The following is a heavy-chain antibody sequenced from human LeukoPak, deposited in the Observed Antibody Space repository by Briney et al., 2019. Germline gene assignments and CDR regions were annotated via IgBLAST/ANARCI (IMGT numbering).Heavy chain of an antibody. CDR3: AKLRAGPEAAFDI. Sequence: GGSLRLSCAASGFTFGSYWMTWVRQAPGKGLEWVANIKQDGSEKYYVDSVKGRFTISRDNAKNSLYLQMNSLRAEDTALYYCAKLRAGPEAAFDIWGQGTMVTVSS. V-gene: IGHV3-7*03. CDR2: IKQDGSEK. J-gene: IGHJ3*02. CDR1: GFTFGSYW. D-gene: IGHD3-10*01.